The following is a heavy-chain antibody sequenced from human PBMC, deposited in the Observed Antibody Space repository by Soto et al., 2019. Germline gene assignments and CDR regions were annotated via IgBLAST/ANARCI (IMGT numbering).Heavy chain of an antibody. CDR1: GFTFSSYS. V-gene: IGHV3-21*01. D-gene: IGHD5-18*01. J-gene: IGHJ4*02. CDR3: ARDRGEYVDTAMVRFFDY. CDR2: ISSSSSYI. Sequence: GGSLRLSCAASGFTFSSYSMNWVRQAPGKGLEWVSSISSSSSYIYYADSVKGRFTISRDNAKNSLYLQMNSLRAEDTAVYYCARDRGEYVDTAMVRFFDYWGQGTLVTVSS.